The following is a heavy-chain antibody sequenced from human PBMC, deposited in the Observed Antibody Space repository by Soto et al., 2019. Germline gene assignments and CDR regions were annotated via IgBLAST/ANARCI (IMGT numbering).Heavy chain of an antibody. CDR1: GFTFSSYG. CDR2: IWYDGSNK. Sequence: GGSLRLSCAASGFTFSSYGMHWVRQARGKGLGWVAVIWYDGSNKYYADSVKGRFTNSRDNSKNTLYLQMNSLRAEDTAVSYCARDSGYSSGWPYYYYYGMDVWGQGTTVTVSS. CDR3: ARDSGYSSGWPYYYYYGMDV. V-gene: IGHV3-33*01. D-gene: IGHD6-19*01. J-gene: IGHJ6*02.